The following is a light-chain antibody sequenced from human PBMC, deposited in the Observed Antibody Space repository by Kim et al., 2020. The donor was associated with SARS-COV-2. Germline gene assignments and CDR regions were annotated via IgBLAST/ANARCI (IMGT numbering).Light chain of an antibody. Sequence: SLSPRDRAPLSCRASQTVNSDLAWYEHKPGQAPRLLIYDISNRAPGIPARFSGSGTGTDFTLTISSLETEDSAVYYCQQRDTRPYTFGQGTKLEI. CDR3: QQRDTRPYT. V-gene: IGKV3D-11*02. J-gene: IGKJ2*01. CDR2: DIS. CDR1: QTVNSD.